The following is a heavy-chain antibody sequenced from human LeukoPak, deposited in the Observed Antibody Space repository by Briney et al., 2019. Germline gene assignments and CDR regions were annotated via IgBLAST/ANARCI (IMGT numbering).Heavy chain of an antibody. D-gene: IGHD1-1*01. Sequence: ASVKVSCKASGGTFSSYTISWVRQAPGQGLEWMGRIIPIFGTANYAQKFQGRVTITTDESTSTAYMELSSLRSEDTAVYYCASNRYNWNDDDSGKIDYWGQGTLVTVSS. V-gene: IGHV1-69*05. CDR1: GGTFSSYT. J-gene: IGHJ4*02. CDR3: ASNRYNWNDDDSGKIDY. CDR2: IIPIFGTA.